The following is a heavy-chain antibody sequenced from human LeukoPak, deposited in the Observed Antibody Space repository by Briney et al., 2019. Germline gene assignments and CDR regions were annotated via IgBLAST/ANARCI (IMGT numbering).Heavy chain of an antibody. V-gene: IGHV3-9*01. D-gene: IGHD2-15*01. CDR2: ISWNSGSI. CDR3: AKDSGGLYCSGGSRYYYDY. Sequence: GGSLRLSCAASGFTFDDYAMHWVRQAPGKGLEWVSGISWNSGSIGYADSVKGRFTISRDNAKNSLYLQMNSLRAEDTALYYCAKDSGGLYCSGGSRYYYDYWGQGTLATVSS. CDR1: GFTFDDYA. J-gene: IGHJ4*02.